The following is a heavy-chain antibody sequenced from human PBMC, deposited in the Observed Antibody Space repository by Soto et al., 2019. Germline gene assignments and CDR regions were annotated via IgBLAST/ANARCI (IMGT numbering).Heavy chain of an antibody. Sequence: PSETLSLTCAISGDSVSTNSATWDWIRQSPSRGLEWLGRTYYRSKWYYDYADSVKSRITINSDTSKNQFSLQLNSVTPEDTAVYYCARDPGYSLDYWGQGTLVTVSS. V-gene: IGHV6-1*01. CDR1: GDSVSTNSAT. CDR2: TYYRSKWYY. J-gene: IGHJ4*02. CDR3: ARDPGYSLDY. D-gene: IGHD5-18*01.